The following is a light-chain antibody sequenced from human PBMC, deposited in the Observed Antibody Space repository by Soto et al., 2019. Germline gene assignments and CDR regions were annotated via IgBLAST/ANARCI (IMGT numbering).Light chain of an antibody. CDR3: QQSYSTPWT. Sequence: DIQMTQSPSSLSASVGDIVAITCQASQDISNYLNWYQQKPGKAPKLLIYAASSLQSGVPSRFSGSGSGTDFTLTISSLQPEDFATYYCQQSYSTPWTFGQGTKVDIK. V-gene: IGKV1-39*01. J-gene: IGKJ1*01. CDR1: QDISNY. CDR2: AAS.